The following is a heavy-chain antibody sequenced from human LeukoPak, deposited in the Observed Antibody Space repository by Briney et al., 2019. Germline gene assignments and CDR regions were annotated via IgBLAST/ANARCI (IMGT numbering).Heavy chain of an antibody. D-gene: IGHD2-15*01. Sequence: SETLSLTCTVSGGSISSSSYYWGWIRQPPGKGLEWIGSIYYSGSTYYNPSLKSRVTISVDTSKNQFSLKLSPVTAADTAVYYCARRGPIGYCSGGSCQYYFDYWGQGTLVTVSS. CDR3: ARRGPIGYCSGGSCQYYFDY. CDR1: GGSISSSSYY. V-gene: IGHV4-39*01. J-gene: IGHJ4*02. CDR2: IYYSGST.